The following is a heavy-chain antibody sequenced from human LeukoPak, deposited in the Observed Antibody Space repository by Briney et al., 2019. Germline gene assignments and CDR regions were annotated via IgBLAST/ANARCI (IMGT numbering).Heavy chain of an antibody. CDR1: GYTFTGYY. J-gene: IGHJ4*02. V-gene: IGHV1-2*02. Sequence: GASVKVSCKASGYTFTGYYMQWVRQAPGQGLEWMGWINPNSGGTNYAQKFQGRVTMTEDTSTDTAYMELSSLRSEDTAVYYCATADGSGSYDYWGQGTLVTVSS. D-gene: IGHD3-10*01. CDR3: ATADGSGSYDY. CDR2: INPNSGGT.